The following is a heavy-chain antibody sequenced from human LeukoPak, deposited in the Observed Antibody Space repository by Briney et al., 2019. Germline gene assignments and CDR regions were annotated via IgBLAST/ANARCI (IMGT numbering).Heavy chain of an antibody. CDR3: ARDPYSGWYDY. V-gene: IGHV3-7*01. J-gene: IGHJ4*02. CDR2: IKQDGSEK. Sequence: GGSQRLSCAASGFTFSSYWMSWVRQAPGKGLEWVANIKQDGSEKYYVDSVKGRFTISRDNAKNSLYLQMNSLRAEDTAVYYCARDPYSGWYDYWGQGTLVTVSS. CDR1: GFTFSSYW. D-gene: IGHD6-19*01.